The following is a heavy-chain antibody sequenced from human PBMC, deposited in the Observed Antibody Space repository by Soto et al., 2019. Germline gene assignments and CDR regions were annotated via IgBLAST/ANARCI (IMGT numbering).Heavy chain of an antibody. D-gene: IGHD1-26*01. Sequence: SETLSLTCTVSGGSIGSYYWSWIRQPPGKGLEWIGYIYYSGSTNYNPSLKSRVTISVDTSKNQFSLKLSSVTAADTAVYYCASWSKRGVFDPWGQGTLVTVSS. CDR1: GGSIGSYY. CDR3: ASWSKRGVFDP. J-gene: IGHJ5*02. V-gene: IGHV4-59*01. CDR2: IYYSGST.